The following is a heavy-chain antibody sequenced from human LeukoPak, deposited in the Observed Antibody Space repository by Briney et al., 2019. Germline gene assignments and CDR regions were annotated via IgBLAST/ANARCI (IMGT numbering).Heavy chain of an antibody. D-gene: IGHD5-12*01. CDR1: GDSISSYY. Sequence: SETLSLTCTVSGDSISSYYWSWIRQPPGKGLEWIGYIYYSGSTNYNPSLKSRVTISIDTSKNQFSLKLTSVTAADTAVYYCARTPWNIVTTITTPAPLLFDNWGQGTLVTVSS. CDR2: IYYSGST. J-gene: IGHJ4*02. V-gene: IGHV4-59*01. CDR3: ARTPWNIVTTITTPAPLLFDN.